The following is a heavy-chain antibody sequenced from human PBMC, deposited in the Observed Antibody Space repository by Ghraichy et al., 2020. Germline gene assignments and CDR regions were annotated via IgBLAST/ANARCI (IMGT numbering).Heavy chain of an antibody. V-gene: IGHV3-23*01. CDR3: AKDRYCSGGTCSSDFDY. D-gene: IGHD2-15*01. CDR1: GFTFSSYA. Sequence: GGSLRLSCAASGFTFSSYAMSWVRQAPGKGLEWVSTIKGSGDGTHYADSVKGRFVISRDNSKNTLYLQLNSLRAEDTALYYCAKDRYCSGGTCSSDFDYWGQGTLVTVSS. J-gene: IGHJ4*02. CDR2: IKGSGDGT.